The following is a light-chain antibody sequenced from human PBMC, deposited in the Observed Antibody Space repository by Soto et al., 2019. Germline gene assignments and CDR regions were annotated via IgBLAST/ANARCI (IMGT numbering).Light chain of an antibody. J-gene: IGKJ1*01. CDR2: LSS. Sequence: DIHMTHSPSSLSASVGDRVTITCRASQGSSNYLNWYQQRPGKAPNLLIYLSSSLSSGVPSKFSGSGSGTDLTLTNSVLQPEDYATYYCQQNYKTPLKFGQWTNVEIK. CDR3: QQNYKTPLK. CDR1: QGSSNY. V-gene: IGKV1-39*01.